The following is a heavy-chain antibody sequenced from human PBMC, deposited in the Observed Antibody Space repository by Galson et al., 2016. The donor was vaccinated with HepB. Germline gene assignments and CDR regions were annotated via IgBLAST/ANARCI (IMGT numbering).Heavy chain of an antibody. V-gene: IGHV3-30-3*01. D-gene: IGHD3-3*01. CDR2: ISYDGGNK. CDR3: ARDRYEFCSGYPIRYGLDV. Sequence: SLRLSCAASGFTFSSYAIHWVRQTPGKGLEWVAVISYDGGNKYEVDSVKARFTVSRDNSKNTLYLQMNSVRTEDTALYYCARDRYEFCSGYPIRYGLDVWGKGTTVTFSS. CDR1: GFTFSSYA. J-gene: IGHJ6*04.